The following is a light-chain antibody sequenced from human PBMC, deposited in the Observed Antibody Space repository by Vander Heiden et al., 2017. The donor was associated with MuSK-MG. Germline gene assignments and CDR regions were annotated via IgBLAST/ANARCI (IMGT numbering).Light chain of an antibody. J-gene: IGLJ3*02. CDR1: RGSSASNY. CDR2: EDN. Sequence: FMLTQPHSVSESPGKTVTISCTRSRGSSASNYVQWYQQRPGSPPTTVIYEDNQRPSGVPDRFSGSIDSSSNSASLTISGLKTEDEADYYCQSYDSSNLWVFGGGTKLTVL. CDR3: QSYDSSNLWV. V-gene: IGLV6-57*01.